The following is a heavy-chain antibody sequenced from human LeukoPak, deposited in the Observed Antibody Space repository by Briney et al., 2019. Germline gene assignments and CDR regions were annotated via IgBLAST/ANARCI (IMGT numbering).Heavy chain of an antibody. V-gene: IGHV6-1*01. Sequence: SRTLSLTCDISGDSVSSNSAAWNWIRQSPSRGLEWLGRTYYRSKWYNDYAVSVKSRITINPDTSKNQFSLQPNSVTPEDTAVYYCATSSSQKGAFDIWGQGTMVTVSS. CDR3: ATSSSQKGAFDI. D-gene: IGHD6-13*01. CDR2: TYYRSKWYN. J-gene: IGHJ3*02. CDR1: GDSVSSNSAA.